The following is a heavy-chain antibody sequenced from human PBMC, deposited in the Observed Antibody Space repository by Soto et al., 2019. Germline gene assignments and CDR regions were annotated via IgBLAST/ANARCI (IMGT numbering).Heavy chain of an antibody. J-gene: IGHJ5*02. D-gene: IGHD6-13*01. V-gene: IGHV4-30-2*01. CDR3: ARVIAAADTISVWFDP. CDR1: GGSISSGGYS. Sequence: SETLSLTCAVSGGSISSGGYSWSWIRQPPGKGLEWIGYIYHSGSTYYNPSLKSRVTISVDRSKNQFSLKLNSVTAADTAVYYCARVIAAADTISVWFDPWGQGTLVTSPQ. CDR2: IYHSGST.